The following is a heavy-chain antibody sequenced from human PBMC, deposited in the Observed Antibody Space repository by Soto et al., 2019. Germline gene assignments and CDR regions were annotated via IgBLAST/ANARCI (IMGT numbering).Heavy chain of an antibody. V-gene: IGHV3-23*01. D-gene: IGHD2-8*01. J-gene: IGHJ4*02. CDR1: GFTFSSYA. CDR2: ISGSGGST. CDR3: ATGDIVLMVYAIDY. Sequence: EVQLLESGGGLVQPGGSLRLSCAASGFTFSSYAMSWVRQAPGKGLEWVSAISGSGGSTYYADSVKGRFTISRDNSKNTLYLQMNSLRAEDTAVYYCATGDIVLMVYAIDYWGQGTLVTVSS.